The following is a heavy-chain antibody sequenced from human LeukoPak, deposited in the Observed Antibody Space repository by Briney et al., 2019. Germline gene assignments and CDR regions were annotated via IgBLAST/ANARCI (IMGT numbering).Heavy chain of an antibody. Sequence: ASVKVSCKTAGYTFTSHGISWVRQAPGQGLEWMGWISAYSGGTKFAQKFQGRVTMTTETSTNTAYMELRSLRFDDTAVYYCVRDKRYAFDNWGQGTLVSVSS. CDR1: GYTFTSHG. CDR3: VRDKRYAFDN. D-gene: IGHD3-9*01. J-gene: IGHJ4*02. V-gene: IGHV1-18*01. CDR2: ISAYSGGT.